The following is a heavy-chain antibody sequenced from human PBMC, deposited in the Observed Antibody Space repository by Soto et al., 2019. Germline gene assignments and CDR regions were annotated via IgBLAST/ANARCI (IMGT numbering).Heavy chain of an antibody. Sequence: SETLSLTCTVSGGSISGYYWSCIRQRPGKGLEWIGYIYYSGSTNYNPSLKSRVTISVDTSKNQFSLKPSSVTAADTAVDYCARVSGSYYYGIDVWGQGTTLTVSS. CDR1: GGSISGYY. D-gene: IGHD1-26*01. V-gene: IGHV4-59*01. J-gene: IGHJ6*02. CDR2: IYYSGST. CDR3: ARVSGSYYYGIDV.